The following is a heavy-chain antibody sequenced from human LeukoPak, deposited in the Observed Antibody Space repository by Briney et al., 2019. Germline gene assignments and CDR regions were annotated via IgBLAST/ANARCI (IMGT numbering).Heavy chain of an antibody. V-gene: IGHV1-69*04. J-gene: IGHJ4*02. CDR2: IIPILGIA. CDR1: GGTFSSYA. Sequence: GASVKVSCKASGGTFSSYAISWVRQAPGQGLEWMGRIIPILGIANYAQKFQGRVTITADKSTSTAYMELSSLRSEDTAVYYCARESTNTAMVFDYWGQGTLVTVSS. CDR3: ARESTNTAMVFDY. D-gene: IGHD5-18*01.